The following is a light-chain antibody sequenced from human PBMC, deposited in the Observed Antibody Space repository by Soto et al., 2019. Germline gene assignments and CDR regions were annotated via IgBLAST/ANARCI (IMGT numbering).Light chain of an antibody. J-gene: IGKJ4*01. CDR3: QQCDKIPLT. Sequence: DIQMTQSRSSLSSAVGDRVTITCMPSRVIGNALAWYLQKPGKAPKLLIYDASSLERGVPSRFSGNGSGTDFTFTISSLQPEDVATYYCQQCDKIPLTFGGGTKVDIK. CDR1: RVIGNA. V-gene: IGKV1-33*01. CDR2: DAS.